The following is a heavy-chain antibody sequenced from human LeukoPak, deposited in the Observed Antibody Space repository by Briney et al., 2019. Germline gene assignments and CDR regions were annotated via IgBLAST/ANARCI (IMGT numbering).Heavy chain of an antibody. CDR1: GYTFTGYY. V-gene: IGHV1-2*02. D-gene: IGHD6-13*01. Sequence: ASVKVSCKASGYTFTGYYMHWVRQSPGQGLEWMGWINTNSGGTNYGQKFQGRVTMTRDTSISTAYMELSRLRSDDTAVYYCARDRSSSWRWHWGQGTLVTVSS. J-gene: IGHJ4*02. CDR2: INTNSGGT. CDR3: ARDRSSSWRWH.